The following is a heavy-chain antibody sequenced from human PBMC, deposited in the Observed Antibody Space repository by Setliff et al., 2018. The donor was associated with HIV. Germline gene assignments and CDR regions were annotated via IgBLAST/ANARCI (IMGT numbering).Heavy chain of an antibody. CDR3: ARLLEGPDYSSDFRYFDWFPDV. Sequence: SETLSLTCTVSGDSITSNSYYWGWIRQSPGEGLEWIGTMHHSGSTYYNPSLKSRVAIFIDTSKNQFSLRLSSVTAADTAVYYCARLLEGPDYSSDFRYFDWFPDVWGQGTLVTVSS. V-gene: IGHV4-39*01. CDR1: GDSITSNSYY. D-gene: IGHD3-9*01. CDR2: MHHSGST. J-gene: IGHJ4*02.